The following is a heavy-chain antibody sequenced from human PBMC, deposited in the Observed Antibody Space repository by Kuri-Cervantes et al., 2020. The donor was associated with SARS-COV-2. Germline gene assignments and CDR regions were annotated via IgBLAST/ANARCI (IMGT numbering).Heavy chain of an antibody. J-gene: IGHJ4*02. Sequence: GESLKISCKASGYTFTSYAMNWVRQAPGQGLEWMGWISAYNGNTNYAQKLQGRVTMTTDTSTSTAYMELRSLRSDDTAVYYCARDTWQQLVGADYWGQGTLVTVSS. CDR1: GYTFTSYA. D-gene: IGHD6-13*01. CDR3: ARDTWQQLVGADY. CDR2: ISAYNGNT. V-gene: IGHV1-18*01.